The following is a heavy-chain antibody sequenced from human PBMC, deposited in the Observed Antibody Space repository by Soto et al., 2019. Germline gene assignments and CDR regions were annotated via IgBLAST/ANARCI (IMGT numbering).Heavy chain of an antibody. CDR1: GFTFSTYG. D-gene: IGHD5-12*01. V-gene: IGHV3-30*18. CDR2: ISYDVNNK. J-gene: IGHJ6*02. Sequence: GGSLRLSCAASGFTFSTYGMHWVRQAPGKGLEWVALISYDVNNKYYADSGKGRFTISRDNSKNTLFLQMDSLRTDDTAVYYRAKGVATTRSYYSYYGVDVWGQGTTVTVSS. CDR3: AKGVATTRSYYSYYGVDV.